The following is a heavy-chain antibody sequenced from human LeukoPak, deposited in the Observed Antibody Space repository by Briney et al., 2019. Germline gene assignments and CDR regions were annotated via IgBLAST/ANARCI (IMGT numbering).Heavy chain of an antibody. D-gene: IGHD5-24*01. J-gene: IGHJ4*02. CDR1: GFTLSRYT. CDR2: ISSSSSYI. V-gene: IGHV3-21*01. CDR3: ARGGDGYNLAGDY. Sequence: GGSLRLSCAVSGFTLSRYTMNRGRQAPGEGVGWVSSISSSSSYIYYADSVRGRFTISRDNAKNSVYLQMNSLRAEDTAVYYCARGGDGYNLAGDYWGQGTLVIVSS.